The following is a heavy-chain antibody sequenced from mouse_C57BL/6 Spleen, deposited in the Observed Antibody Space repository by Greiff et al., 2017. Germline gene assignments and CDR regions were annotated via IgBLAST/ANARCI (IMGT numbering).Heavy chain of an antibody. J-gene: IGHJ2*01. V-gene: IGHV5-17*01. Sequence: EVKVVESGGGLVKPGGSLKLSCAASGFTFSDYGMHWVRQAPEKGLEWVAYISSGSSTIYYADTVKGRFTISRDNAKNTLFLQMTSLRSEDTAMYYCARILNDYNEGDYWGQGTTLTVSS. CDR2: ISSGSSTI. CDR1: GFTFSDYG. CDR3: ARILNDYNEGDY. D-gene: IGHD2-4*01.